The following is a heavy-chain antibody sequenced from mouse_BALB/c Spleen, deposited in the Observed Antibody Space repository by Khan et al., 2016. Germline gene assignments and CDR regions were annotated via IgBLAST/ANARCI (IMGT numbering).Heavy chain of an antibody. Sequence: EVQLQESGPGLAKPSQSLSLTCTVTGYSITSDYTWNWIRQFPGNKLEWMGSISYSGSSSYNPSLKSRISITRDTTKNQFFLQLNSVTTEDTATYVCAVSHYYGYFDYWGQGTTLTGSS. CDR2: ISYSGSS. V-gene: IGHV3-2*02. D-gene: IGHD1-2*01. J-gene: IGHJ2*01. CDR1: GYSITSDYT. CDR3: AVSHYYGYFDY.